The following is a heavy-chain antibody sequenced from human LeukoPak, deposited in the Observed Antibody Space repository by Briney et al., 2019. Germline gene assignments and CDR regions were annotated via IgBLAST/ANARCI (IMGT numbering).Heavy chain of an antibody. CDR3: ARAPIGDRDAFDI. D-gene: IGHD4-17*01. J-gene: IGHJ3*02. CDR1: GGSISSGGYS. V-gene: IGHV4-30-2*01. Sequence: SETLSLTCAVSGGSISSGGYSWSWIRQPPGKGLEWIGYIYHSGSTYYNPSLKSRVTISVDRSKNQFSLKLSSVTAADTAVYYRARAPIGDRDAFDIWGQGTMVTVSS. CDR2: IYHSGST.